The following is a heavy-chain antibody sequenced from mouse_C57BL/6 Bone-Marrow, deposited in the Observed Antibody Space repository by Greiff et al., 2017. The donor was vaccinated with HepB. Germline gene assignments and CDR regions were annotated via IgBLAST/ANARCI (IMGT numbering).Heavy chain of an antibody. Sequence: QVQLKQPGAELVKPGASVKMSCKASGYTFTSYWITWVKQRPGQGLEWIGDIYPGSGSTNYNEKFKSKATLTVDTSSSTAYMQLSSLTSEDSAVYYCASIPHYYGSSFAYWGQGTLVTVSA. CDR3: ASIPHYYGSSFAY. V-gene: IGHV1-55*01. CDR1: GYTFTSYW. CDR2: IYPGSGST. D-gene: IGHD1-1*01. J-gene: IGHJ3*01.